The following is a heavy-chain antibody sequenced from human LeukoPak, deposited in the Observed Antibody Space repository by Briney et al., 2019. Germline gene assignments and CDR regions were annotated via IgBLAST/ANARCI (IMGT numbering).Heavy chain of an antibody. V-gene: IGHV5-51*01. CDR3: ARKRSGWPRREDAFDI. J-gene: IGHJ3*02. D-gene: IGHD6-19*01. Sequence: GESLKISCKGSGYSFTTYWIAWVRQVPGKGLEWMGIIYPSDSDTRYSPSFQGQVTISADKSISTAYLQWSSLKASDTAMYYCARKRSGWPRREDAFDIWGQGTMVTVSS. CDR1: GYSFTTYW. CDR2: IYPSDSDT.